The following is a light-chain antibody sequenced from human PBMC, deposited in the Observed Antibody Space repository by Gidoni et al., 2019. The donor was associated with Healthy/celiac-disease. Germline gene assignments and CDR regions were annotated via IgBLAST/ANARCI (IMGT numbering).Light chain of an antibody. Sequence: DIQMTPSPSTLSASVGDRVTITCRASQSISSWLAWYQQKPGKAPKLLTYKASSLESGVPSRFSGSGSGTEFTLTISSLQPDDLATYYCQQYNSYPWTFXQXTKVEIK. V-gene: IGKV1-5*03. CDR3: QQYNSYPWT. J-gene: IGKJ1*01. CDR1: QSISSW. CDR2: KAS.